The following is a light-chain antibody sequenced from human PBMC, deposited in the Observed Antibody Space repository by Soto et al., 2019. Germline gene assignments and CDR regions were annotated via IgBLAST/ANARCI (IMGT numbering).Light chain of an antibody. V-gene: IGLV1-44*01. CDR1: TSNIGTNP. CDR2: NNH. J-gene: IGLJ3*02. CDR3: AAWDDNVWL. Sequence: QAVVTQPPSASGTPGQRVTISCSGTTSNIGTNPVRWYQQVPGTAPKVLIYNNHERPSGVPDRFSGSRSGTSASLAISGLQSDDEADYYCAAWDDNVWLFGGGTKLTVL.